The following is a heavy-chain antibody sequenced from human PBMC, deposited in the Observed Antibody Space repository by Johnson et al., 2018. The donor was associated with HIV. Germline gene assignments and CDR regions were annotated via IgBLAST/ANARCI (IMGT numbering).Heavy chain of an antibody. D-gene: IGHD3-22*01. CDR2: IKQDGSEK. CDR1: GFIFSSYW. Sequence: LVESGGGLVQPGGSLRLSCAASGFIFSSYWMSWVRQTPGKGLEWVANIKQDGSEKYYVDSVKGRFTISRDNSKNTLYLQMNSLRAEDTAVYYCARGRPNYYDSSGRYVPVAFDIWGQGTMVTVSS. V-gene: IGHV3-7*01. CDR3: ARGRPNYYDSSGRYVPVAFDI. J-gene: IGHJ3*02.